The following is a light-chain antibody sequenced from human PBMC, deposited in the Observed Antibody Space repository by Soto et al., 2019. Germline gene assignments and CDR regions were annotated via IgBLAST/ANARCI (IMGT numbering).Light chain of an antibody. Sequence: QSVLTQPPSASGTPGQRVTISCSGSFSNIGSNTVNWYQQLPGTAPKLLIYSNNQRPSGVPDRISGTKSGTSASLAIRGLQSEDEADYYCAAWDDSLNGVVFGGGTQLTVL. CDR2: SNN. CDR3: AAWDDSLNGVV. CDR1: FSNIGSNT. V-gene: IGLV1-44*01. J-gene: IGLJ2*01.